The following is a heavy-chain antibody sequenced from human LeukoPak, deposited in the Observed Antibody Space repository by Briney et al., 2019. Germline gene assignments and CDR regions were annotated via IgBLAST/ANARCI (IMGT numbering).Heavy chain of an antibody. Sequence: GGSLRLSCAASGFTFSDYYMSWIRQAPGKGLKWVSYISSGGRTIYYADSVKGRFTISRDNAKNSLYLQMNSLRAEDTAIYYCARDQERITMVRGVAKPNWFDPWGQGTLVTVSS. D-gene: IGHD3-10*01. CDR3: ARDQERITMVRGVAKPNWFDP. CDR1: GFTFSDYY. V-gene: IGHV3-11*01. J-gene: IGHJ5*02. CDR2: ISSGGRTI.